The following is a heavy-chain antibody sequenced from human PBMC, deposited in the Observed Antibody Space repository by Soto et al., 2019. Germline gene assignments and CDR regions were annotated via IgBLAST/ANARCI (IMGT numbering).Heavy chain of an antibody. CDR3: VKGAWLDY. V-gene: IGHV3-23*01. CDR1: GFTFSTFD. Sequence: EVQLLESGGGLVQPGGSLRLSCAASGFTFSTFDMTWVRQPPGKGLEWVSLIRGSSGSTYYADSVKGRFTIFKDISKNTLYLQMNSLRAEDTAVYFCVKGAWLDYWGQVNMVTVSS. J-gene: IGHJ4*02. CDR2: IRGSSGST.